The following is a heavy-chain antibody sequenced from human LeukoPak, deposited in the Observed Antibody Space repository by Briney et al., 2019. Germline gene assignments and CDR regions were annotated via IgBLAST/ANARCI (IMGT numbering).Heavy chain of an antibody. Sequence: GGSLRLSCAASGFTFSSYAMSWVRQAPGKGLEWVSAISGSGGSTYYADSVKGRFTISRDNAKNTLYLEMNSLKVEDAAVYYCGRGGWYSSSWYFDYWGQGTLVTVSS. D-gene: IGHD6-13*01. J-gene: IGHJ4*02. CDR1: GFTFSSYA. CDR2: ISGSGGST. CDR3: GRGGWYSSSWYFDY. V-gene: IGHV3-23*01.